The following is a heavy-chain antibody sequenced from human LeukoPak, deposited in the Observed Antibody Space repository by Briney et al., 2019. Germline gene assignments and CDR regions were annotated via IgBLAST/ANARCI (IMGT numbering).Heavy chain of an antibody. D-gene: IGHD2/OR15-2a*01. CDR3: ARALRDTTGYDHDAFNI. V-gene: IGHV4-30-2*01. J-gene: IGHJ3*02. Sequence: SQTLSLTCAVSGGSITNGGYYWSWIRQPPGKGLEWIGYVYQSGLTSYNPSLNNRVTMSVDSFKNYFFLRLTSVTAADTAVYYCARALRDTTGYDHDAFNIWGHGTMVTVSS. CDR2: VYQSGLT. CDR1: GGSITNGGYY.